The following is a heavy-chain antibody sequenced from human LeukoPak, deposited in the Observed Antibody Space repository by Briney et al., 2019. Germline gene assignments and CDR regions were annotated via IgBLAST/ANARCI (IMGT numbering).Heavy chain of an antibody. V-gene: IGHV4-59*08. CDR1: GGSISSYY. J-gene: IGHJ3*02. CDR2: IYYSGST. CDR3: ARHEGSSGWSDAFDI. D-gene: IGHD6-19*01. Sequence: PSETLSLTCTVSGGSISSYYWSWIRQPPGKGLEWIGYIYYSGSTNYNPSLKSRVTISVDTSKNQFSLKLSSVTAADTAVYYCARHEGSSGWSDAFDIWGQGTMVTVSS.